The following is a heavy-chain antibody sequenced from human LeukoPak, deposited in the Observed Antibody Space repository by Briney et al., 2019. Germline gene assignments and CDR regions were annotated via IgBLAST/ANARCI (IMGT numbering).Heavy chain of an antibody. V-gene: IGHV3-7*01. CDR2: IRMDGGEQ. CDR1: GFTFSSYW. J-gene: IGHJ4*02. Sequence: GGSLRLSCAASGFTFSSYWMTWVRQTPGKGLEWVANIRMDGGEQYYVDSVEGRFTISRDNAKSSLYLQMYGLRPEDTAVYYCARDRGYNSAYWGRGTLVTVSS. CDR3: ARDRGYNSAY. D-gene: IGHD5-24*01.